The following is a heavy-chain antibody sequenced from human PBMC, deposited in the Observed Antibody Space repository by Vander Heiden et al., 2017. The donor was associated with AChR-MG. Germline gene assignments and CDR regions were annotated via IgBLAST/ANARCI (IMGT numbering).Heavy chain of an antibody. V-gene: IGHV3-9*01. CDR3: AKDNRGGAIFGVVDAFDI. D-gene: IGHD3-3*01. Sequence: EVQLVESGGGLVQPGRSLRLSCAASGFTFDDYAMHWVRQAPGKGLEWVSGISWNSGSIGYADSVKGRFTISRDNAKNSLYLQMNSLRAEDTALYYCAKDNRGGAIFGVVDAFDIWGQGTMVTVSS. CDR2: ISWNSGSI. CDR1: GFTFDDYA. J-gene: IGHJ3*02.